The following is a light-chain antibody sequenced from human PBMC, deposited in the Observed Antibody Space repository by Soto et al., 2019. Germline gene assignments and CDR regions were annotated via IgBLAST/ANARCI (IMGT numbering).Light chain of an antibody. CDR2: SAS. Sequence: DIQMTQSPSFVSASLGDRVTLTCRASQYISIWLAWYQQRLGEAPRLPIFSASTLKNGVPARFSGSGSGTDFTLTISGLQPEDVATYYCQQGRTSPFSFGPGTKV. CDR3: QQGRTSPFS. V-gene: IGKV1D-12*01. CDR1: QYISIW. J-gene: IGKJ3*01.